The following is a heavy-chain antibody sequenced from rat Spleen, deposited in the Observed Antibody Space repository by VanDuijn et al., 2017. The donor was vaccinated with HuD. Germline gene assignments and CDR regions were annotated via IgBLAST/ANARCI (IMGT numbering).Heavy chain of an antibody. D-gene: IGHD5-1*01. CDR1: GFIFNNYW. Sequence: EVQLVESGGGLVQPGGSLKLSCVASGFIFNNYWMNWIRQAPGKGLEWVASITNTGGTVFYPDSVKGRFTISRDDAQNTLYLQMNSLRSEDTATYYCTTDRPGALMEAWGQGASVTVSS. J-gene: IGHJ4*01. CDR3: TTDRPGALMEA. V-gene: IGHV5-31*01. CDR2: ITNTGGTV.